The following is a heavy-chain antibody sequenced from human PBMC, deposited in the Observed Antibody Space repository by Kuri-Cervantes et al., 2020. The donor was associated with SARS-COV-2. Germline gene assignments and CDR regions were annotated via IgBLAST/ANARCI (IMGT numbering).Heavy chain of an antibody. V-gene: IGHV4-34*01. Sequence: SQTLSLTCAVYGGSFSGYHWTWIRRSPGKGLEWIGEVNYSGGTNHNPSLKSRVIISADTSKNQFSLKMRSVTAADTAVYYCARGLVAVVPSPVLGLGPHYYSYHVDVWGHGTTVTVSS. CDR2: VNYSGGT. CDR1: GGSFSGYH. J-gene: IGHJ6*02. CDR3: ARGLVAVVPSPVLGLGPHYYSYHVDV. D-gene: IGHD2-2*01.